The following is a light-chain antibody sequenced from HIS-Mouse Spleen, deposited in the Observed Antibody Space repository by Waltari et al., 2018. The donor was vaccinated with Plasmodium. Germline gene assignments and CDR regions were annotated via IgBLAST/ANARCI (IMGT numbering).Light chain of an antibody. Sequence: EIVMTQSPATLPVSPGERATLSCRASPSVSSNLAWYQQKPGQDPRLLIYGASTRATGIPARFSGSGSGTEFTLTISSLQSEDFAVYYCQQYNNWSFTFGPGTKVDIK. CDR1: PSVSSN. CDR2: GAS. V-gene: IGKV3-15*01. CDR3: QQYNNWSFT. J-gene: IGKJ3*01.